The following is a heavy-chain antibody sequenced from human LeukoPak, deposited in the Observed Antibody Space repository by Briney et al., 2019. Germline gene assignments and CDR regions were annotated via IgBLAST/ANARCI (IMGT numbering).Heavy chain of an antibody. Sequence: GGSLRLSCAACGFTFSSCWMHWVRQAAGKGLEWLSSISGSGSSTYYADSVKGRFTISRDNSKNMLYLQMISLRADDTAVYFCAKVDGITIFEVFDYWGQGTLVTVSS. CDR3: AKVDGITIFEVFDY. V-gene: IGHV3-23*01. J-gene: IGHJ4*02. D-gene: IGHD3-3*01. CDR1: GFTFSSCW. CDR2: ISGSGSST.